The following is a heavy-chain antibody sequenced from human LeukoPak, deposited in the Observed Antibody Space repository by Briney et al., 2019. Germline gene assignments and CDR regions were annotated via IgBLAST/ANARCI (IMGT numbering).Heavy chain of an antibody. CDR3: ARDLGDTVVVTAIGAGGFDP. J-gene: IGHJ5*02. V-gene: IGHV1-69*04. Sequence: SVKVSCKASGGTFSSYAISWVRQAPGQGLEWMGRIIPIFGIANYAQKFQGRVTITADKSTSTAYMELSSLRPEDTAVYYCARDLGDTVVVTAIGAGGFDPWGQGTLVTVSS. D-gene: IGHD2-21*02. CDR2: IIPIFGIA. CDR1: GGTFSSYA.